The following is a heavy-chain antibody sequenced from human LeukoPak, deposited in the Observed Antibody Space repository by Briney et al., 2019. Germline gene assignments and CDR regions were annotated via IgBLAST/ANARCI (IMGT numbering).Heavy chain of an antibody. CDR2: ISGSGVST. D-gene: IGHD3-22*01. CDR3: ARQLVVVITYYYYYMDV. CDR1: GFTFSNYA. J-gene: IGHJ6*03. V-gene: IGHV3-23*01. Sequence: GGSLRLSCAASGFTFSNYAMSWVRQAPGKGLEWVSSISGSGVSTYYADSVKGRFTISRDNSKNTLFLQMNSLRAEDTAVYYCARQLVVVITYYYYYMDVWGKGTTVTVSS.